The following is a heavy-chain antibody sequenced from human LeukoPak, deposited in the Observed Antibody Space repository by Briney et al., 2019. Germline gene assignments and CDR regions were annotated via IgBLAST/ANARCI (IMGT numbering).Heavy chain of an antibody. J-gene: IGHJ5*02. D-gene: IGHD2-2*01. CDR2: IKQDGSEK. Sequence: GGSLRLSCAASGFTFSSYWMSWVRQAPGKGLEWVANIKQDGSEKYYAGSVKGRFTISRDNAKNSLYLQMNSLRAEDTAVYYCARYCSSTSCSIGGFRFDPWGQGTLVTVSS. CDR1: GFTFSSYW. V-gene: IGHV3-7*01. CDR3: ARYCSSTSCSIGGFRFDP.